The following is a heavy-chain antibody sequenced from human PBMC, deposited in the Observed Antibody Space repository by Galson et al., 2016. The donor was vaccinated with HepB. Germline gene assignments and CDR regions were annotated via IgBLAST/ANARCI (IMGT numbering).Heavy chain of an antibody. CDR2: ISYGGSNK. V-gene: IGHV3-30*18. CDR3: AKELRPPFGVILISYNMGV. D-gene: IGHD3-3*01. CDR1: GFTFGNHG. Sequence: SLRLSCAASGFTFGNHGMHWVRQAPGKGLEWVAVISYGGSNKYYADSVKGRFTISRDNSKNRLYLQMNSLRPEDTAVYFCAKELRPPFGVILISYNMGVWGQGTTVTVSS. J-gene: IGHJ6*02.